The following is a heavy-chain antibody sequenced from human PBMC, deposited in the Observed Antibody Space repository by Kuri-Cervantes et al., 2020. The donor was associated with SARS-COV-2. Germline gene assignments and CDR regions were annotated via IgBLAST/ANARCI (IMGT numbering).Heavy chain of an antibody. CDR1: GFTFSSYE. D-gene: IGHD3-3*01. CDR2: ISSSGSTI. Sequence: GGSLRLCCAASGFTFSSYEMNWVRQAPGKGLEWVSYISSSGSTIYYADSVKGRFTISRDNAKNSLYLQMNSLRAEDTAVYYCARDRYDFWSGLGYYYYGMDVWGQGTTVTVSS. CDR3: ARDRYDFWSGLGYYYYGMDV. V-gene: IGHV3-48*03. J-gene: IGHJ6*02.